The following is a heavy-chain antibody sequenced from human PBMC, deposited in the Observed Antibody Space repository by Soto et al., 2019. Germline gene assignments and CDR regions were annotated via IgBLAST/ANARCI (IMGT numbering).Heavy chain of an antibody. V-gene: IGHV3-21*03. D-gene: IGHD3-10*01. CDR3: ARDRGYDAHDYYYNAMDV. CDR2: IRGFSPYT. Sequence: EVQLVESGGGLVKPGGSLRLSCISSGFTFRTYTMNWVRQAPGKRLECVSGIRGFSPYTFYAESVKGRFTISRHNAKNSLYLHMDSLRAEDPAVYYCARDRGYDAHDYYYNAMDVWGQGTTVTVSS. CDR1: GFTFRTYT. J-gene: IGHJ6*02.